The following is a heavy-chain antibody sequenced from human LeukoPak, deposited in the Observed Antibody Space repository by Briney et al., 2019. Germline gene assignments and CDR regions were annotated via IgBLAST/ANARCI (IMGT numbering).Heavy chain of an antibody. Sequence: PGGSLRLSCAASGFTVSSNYMSWVRQAPGKGLEWVSVIYSGGSTYYADSVKGRFTISRDNSKNTLYLQMNSLRAEDTAVYYCARVGAMRSGFVDYWGQGTLVTVSS. CDR1: GFTVSSNY. D-gene: IGHD2-2*01. J-gene: IGHJ4*02. CDR2: IYSGGST. V-gene: IGHV3-66*01. CDR3: ARVGAMRSGFVDY.